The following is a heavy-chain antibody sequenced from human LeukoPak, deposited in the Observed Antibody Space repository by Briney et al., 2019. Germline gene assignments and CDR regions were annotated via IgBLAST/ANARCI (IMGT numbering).Heavy chain of an antibody. V-gene: IGHV4-39*07. J-gene: IGHJ6*02. D-gene: IGHD3-9*01. CDR2: IYYSGST. CDR1: GGSISSSSYY. CDR3: ARDQGYYDILTGYATYYYYGMDV. Sequence: SETLSLTCTVSGGSISSSSYYWGWIRQPPGKGLEWIGSIYYSGSTYYNPSLKSRVTISVDTSKNQFSLKLSSVTAADTAVYYCARDQGYYDILTGYATYYYYGMDVWGQGTTVTVSS.